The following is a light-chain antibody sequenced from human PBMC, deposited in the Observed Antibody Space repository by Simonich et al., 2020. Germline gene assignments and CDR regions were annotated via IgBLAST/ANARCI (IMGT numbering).Light chain of an antibody. J-gene: IGKJ2*01. Sequence: DIQMTQSPSTLSASVGERVTITCLAKQSISSWLTCYQQKPGKAPKLLIYKASSLESGVPSRFCGSGSRTEFTLTISSLQPDDFATYYCQQYNSYYTFGQGTKLEIK. CDR1: QSISSW. CDR3: QQYNSYYT. V-gene: IGKV1-5*03. CDR2: KAS.